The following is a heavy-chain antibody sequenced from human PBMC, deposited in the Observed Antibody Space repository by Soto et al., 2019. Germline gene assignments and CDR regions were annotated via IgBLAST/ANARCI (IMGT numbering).Heavy chain of an antibody. D-gene: IGHD3-3*01. CDR1: GFTFSDYY. CDR2: ISSSGSTI. V-gene: IGHV3-11*01. J-gene: IGHJ3*02. Sequence: GGSLRLSCAASGFTFSDYYMSWIRQAPGKGLEWVSYISSSGSTIYYADSVKGRFTISRDNAKNALYLQMNSLRAEDTAVYYCAIDSPVAYYDFWSGPYDAFDIWGQGTMVTVSS. CDR3: AIDSPVAYYDFWSGPYDAFDI.